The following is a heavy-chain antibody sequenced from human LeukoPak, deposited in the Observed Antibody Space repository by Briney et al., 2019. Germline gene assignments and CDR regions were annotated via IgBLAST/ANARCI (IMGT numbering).Heavy chain of an antibody. CDR3: ARFGGFPGDY. J-gene: IGHJ4*02. CDR1: GGSFSGYY. CDR2: INHSGGT. V-gene: IGHV4-34*01. Sequence: SETLSLTCAVYGGSFSGYYWSWIRQPPGKGLEWIGEINHSGGTKYNPSLKSRVTISVDTSKNQFSLKLSSVTAADTAVYYCARFGGFPGDYWGQGTLVTVSS. D-gene: IGHD3-10*01.